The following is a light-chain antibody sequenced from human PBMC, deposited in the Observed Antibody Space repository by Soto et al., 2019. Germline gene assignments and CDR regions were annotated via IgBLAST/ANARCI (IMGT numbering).Light chain of an antibody. CDR2: GAS. Sequence: EIVMTQSPATLSVSPGERATLSCRASQTVSSNLAWYQQKPGQAPRLLIYGASTRATGIPARFSGSGSGTEFTLTISNLQSEDFAIYYCKQYNNWPPITFGPGTKVDIK. CDR1: QTVSSN. V-gene: IGKV3-15*01. J-gene: IGKJ3*01. CDR3: KQYNNWPPIT.